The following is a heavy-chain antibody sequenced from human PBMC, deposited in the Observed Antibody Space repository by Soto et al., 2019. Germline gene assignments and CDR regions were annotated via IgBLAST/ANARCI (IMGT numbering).Heavy chain of an antibody. CDR1: GGSFSGYY. CDR3: ARQLLYYYYYGMDV. D-gene: IGHD6-6*01. V-gene: IGHV4-34*01. Sequence: PSETLSLTCAVYGGSFSGYYWSWIRQPPGKGLEWIGEINHSGSTSYNPSLKSRVTISVDTSKNQFSLKLSSVTAADTAVYYCARQLLYYYYYGMDVWGQGTTVTVSS. J-gene: IGHJ6*02. CDR2: INHSGST.